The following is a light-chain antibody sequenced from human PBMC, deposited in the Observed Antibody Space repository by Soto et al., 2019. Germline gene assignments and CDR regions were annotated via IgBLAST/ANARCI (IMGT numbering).Light chain of an antibody. V-gene: IGLV2-23*01. CDR1: SSDVGTYNL. J-gene: IGLJ1*01. CDR3: CSSGGSPTYV. Sequence: QSALTQPASVSGSPGQSITISCTGTSSDVGTYNLVSWYQHHPGKAPKLILYEGTKRPSGVSNRFSGSTSGNTASLTISGLQADDQTDYYCCSSGGSPTYVFGTGTKLTVL. CDR2: EGT.